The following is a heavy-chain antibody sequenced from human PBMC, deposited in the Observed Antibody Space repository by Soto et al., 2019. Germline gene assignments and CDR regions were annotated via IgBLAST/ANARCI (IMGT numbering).Heavy chain of an antibody. J-gene: IGHJ6*01. V-gene: IGHV1-18*01. D-gene: IGHD2-15*01. CDR1: VYTFTSYG. CDR3: ARGVAGYCSGGSCYPGGMDV. Sequence: ASVKVSCKASVYTFTSYGISWVRQAPGQGLEWMGWISAYNGNTNYAQKLQGRVTMTTDTSTSTAYMELRSLRSDDTAVYYCARGVAGYCSGGSCYPGGMDVWRERTTVTV. CDR2: ISAYNGNT.